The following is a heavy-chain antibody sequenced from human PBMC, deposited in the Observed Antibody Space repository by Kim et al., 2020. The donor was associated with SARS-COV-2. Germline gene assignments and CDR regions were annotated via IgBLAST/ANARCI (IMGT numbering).Heavy chain of an antibody. CDR1: GYTFTSYY. Sequence: ASVKVSCKASGYTFTSYYMHWVRQAPGQGLEWMGIINPSGGSTSYAQKFQGRVTMTRDTSTSTVYMELSSLRSEDTAVYYCARVGRDWNYESGENYYYYGMDVWGQGTTVTVSS. J-gene: IGHJ6*02. CDR2: INPSGGST. D-gene: IGHD1-7*01. CDR3: ARVGRDWNYESGENYYYYGMDV. V-gene: IGHV1-46*01.